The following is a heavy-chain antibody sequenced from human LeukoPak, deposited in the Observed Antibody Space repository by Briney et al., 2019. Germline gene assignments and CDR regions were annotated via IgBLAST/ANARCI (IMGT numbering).Heavy chain of an antibody. CDR2: ISGSGGST. J-gene: IGHJ4*02. CDR3: AKRYCSSTSCYRIFDY. V-gene: IGHV3-23*01. CDR1: GFTFSSYA. D-gene: IGHD2-2*01. Sequence: HPGGSLRLSCAASGFTFSSYAMSWVRQAPGKGLEWVSAISGSGGSTYYADSVKGRFTISRDNSKNTLYLQMNSLRAEDTAVYYCAKRYCSSTSCYRIFDYWGQGTLVTVSS.